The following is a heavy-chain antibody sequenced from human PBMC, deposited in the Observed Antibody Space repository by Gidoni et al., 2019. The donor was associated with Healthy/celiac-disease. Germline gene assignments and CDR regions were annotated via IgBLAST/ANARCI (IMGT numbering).Heavy chain of an antibody. CDR2: INHSGST. D-gene: IGHD6-13*01. J-gene: IGHJ3*02. V-gene: IGHV4-34*01. Sequence: QVQLQQWGAGLLKPSETLSLTCAVYGGSFNGYYWSWIRQPPGKGLEWIGEINHSGSTNHNPSLKSRVTISVDTSKNQFSLKLSSVTAADTAVYFCARGKAVAGYDVLDIWGQGTMVTVSS. CDR1: GGSFNGYY. CDR3: ARGKAVAGYDVLDI.